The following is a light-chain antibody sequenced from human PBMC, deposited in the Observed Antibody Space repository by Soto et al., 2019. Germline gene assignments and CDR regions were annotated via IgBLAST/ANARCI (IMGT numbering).Light chain of an antibody. CDR3: QQYGSSPWT. J-gene: IGKJ1*01. Sequence: EIVLTQSPGTLSLSPGERATLSCRASQSVSSSYLAWYQQKPGQAPRPLIYGASSRAIGIPDRFSGSGSGTDFTLTISRLEPEECAVYYCQQYGSSPWTFGQGTKVEIK. CDR2: GAS. V-gene: IGKV3-20*01. CDR1: QSVSSSY.